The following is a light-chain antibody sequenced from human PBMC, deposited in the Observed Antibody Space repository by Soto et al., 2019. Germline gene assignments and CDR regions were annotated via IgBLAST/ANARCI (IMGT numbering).Light chain of an antibody. CDR2: AAS. V-gene: IGKV1-6*01. CDR1: QGIRKD. CDR3: LQDYDYPHS. J-gene: IGKJ2*03. Sequence: AIQMTQSPSSLSASVGDTVTISCRASQGIRKDLGWYQQKPGKAPKLLIYAASSLQSGVPSRFSGSGSGTDFTLTISSLQPEDFASYHCLQDYDYPHSFGQGTKLEIK.